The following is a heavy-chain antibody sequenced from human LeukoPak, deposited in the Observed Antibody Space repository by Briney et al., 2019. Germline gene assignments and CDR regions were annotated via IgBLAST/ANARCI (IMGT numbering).Heavy chain of an antibody. CDR1: GFTFRNYG. CDR2: IWYDGSKR. D-gene: IGHD2-2*01. CDR3: ARDYCSTSFCYDN. J-gene: IGHJ4*02. Sequence: GGSLRLSCAASGFTFRNYGMHWVRQSPDKWLEWVAAIWYDGSKRLYADSVKGRFTISRDDSENALYLQMNSLRAEDTALYYCARDYCSTSFCYDNWGQGTLVTVSS. V-gene: IGHV3-33*01.